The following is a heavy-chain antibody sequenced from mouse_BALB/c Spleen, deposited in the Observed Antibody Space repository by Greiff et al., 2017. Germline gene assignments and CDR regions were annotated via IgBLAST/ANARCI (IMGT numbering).Heavy chain of an antibody. CDR2: INPSTGYT. Sequence: QVQLQQSGAELAKPGASVKMSCKASGYTFTSYWMHWVKQRPGQGLEWIGYINPSTGYTEYNQKFKDKATLTADKSSSTAYMQLSSLTSEDSAVYYCARTARAHYFDYWGQGTTLTVSS. D-gene: IGHD3-1*01. CDR3: ARTARAHYFDY. V-gene: IGHV1-7*01. CDR1: GYTFTSYW. J-gene: IGHJ2*01.